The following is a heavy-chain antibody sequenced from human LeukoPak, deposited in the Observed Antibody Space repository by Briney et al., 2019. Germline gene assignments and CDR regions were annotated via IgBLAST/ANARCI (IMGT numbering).Heavy chain of an antibody. D-gene: IGHD3-3*01. V-gene: IGHV4-30-4*08. Sequence: SETLSLTCPVSGGSISSGDYYWSWIRQPPGKGLEWIGYIYYSGSTYYNPSLKSRVTISVDTSKNQFSLKLSSVTAADTAVYYCARVAFWSGYCNDYWGQGTLVTVSP. CDR1: GGSISSGDYY. CDR2: IYYSGST. J-gene: IGHJ4*02. CDR3: ARVAFWSGYCNDY.